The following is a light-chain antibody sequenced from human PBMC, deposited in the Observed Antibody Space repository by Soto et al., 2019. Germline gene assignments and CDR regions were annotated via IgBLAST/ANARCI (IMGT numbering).Light chain of an antibody. CDR1: QSISSSY. CDR2: ATS. V-gene: IGKV3-20*01. Sequence: EVVLTQSPGTLSLSPGERATLSCRASQSISSSYLAWYQQKPGQAPRLLIYATSIRATGIPDRFSGSGSGTDFSLTISRLEPEDFAVYLCKQYNYLITFGGGTKVEIK. CDR3: KQYNYLIT. J-gene: IGKJ4*01.